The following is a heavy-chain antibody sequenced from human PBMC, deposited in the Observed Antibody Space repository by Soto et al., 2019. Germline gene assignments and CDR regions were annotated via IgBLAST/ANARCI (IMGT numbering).Heavy chain of an antibody. Sequence: PGESLNISCKCSGYSFTIYWSGWVRQMPGKGLEWMGIIYPGDSDTRYSPSFQCQVTISADKSISTAYLQWSSLKASDTAMYYCARIYLSVLGMDVWGQGTTVTVSS. D-gene: IGHD2-2*02. V-gene: IGHV5-51*01. CDR1: GYSFTIYW. CDR3: ARIYLSVLGMDV. J-gene: IGHJ6*02. CDR2: IYPGDSDT.